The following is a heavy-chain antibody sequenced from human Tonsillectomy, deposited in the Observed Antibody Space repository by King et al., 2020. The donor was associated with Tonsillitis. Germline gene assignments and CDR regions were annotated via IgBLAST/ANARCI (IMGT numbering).Heavy chain of an antibody. CDR2: IYTSGST. V-gene: IGHV4-4*07. D-gene: IGHD4-11*01. Sequence: VQLQESGPGLVKPSATLSLTCTVSGGSISSYYWSWIRQPAGKGLEWIGRIYTSGSTNYNPSLKSRVTMSVDTSKNQFSLKLSSVTAADTAVYYCARGTVITTYYYYYYMDVWGKGTTVTVSS. CDR1: GGSISSYY. CDR3: ARGTVITTYYYYYYMDV. J-gene: IGHJ6*03.